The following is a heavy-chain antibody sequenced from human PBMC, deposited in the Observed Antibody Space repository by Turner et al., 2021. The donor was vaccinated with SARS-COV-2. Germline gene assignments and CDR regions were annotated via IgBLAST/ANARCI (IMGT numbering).Heavy chain of an antibody. V-gene: IGHV3-30-3*01. CDR3: AREDYYDSSGSFDY. CDR2: ISYDGSNK. Sequence: QVKLVASGGGVVQPGRSPRPSCAASGFTFSSQDMHWDGQATGKGLEWVAVISYDGSNKYYADSVKVRLTISRDKSKNTLYVQMNSLRAEDTAVYYCAREDYYDSSGSFDYWGQGTLVTVSS. D-gene: IGHD3-22*01. CDR1: GFTFSSQD. J-gene: IGHJ4*02.